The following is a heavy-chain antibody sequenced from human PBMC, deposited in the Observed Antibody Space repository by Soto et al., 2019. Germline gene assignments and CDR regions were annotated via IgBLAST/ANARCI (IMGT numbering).Heavy chain of an antibody. CDR1: GGTFSSYA. CDR2: IIPIFGTA. D-gene: IGHD3-22*01. V-gene: IGHV1-69*06. Sequence: QVQLVQSGAEVKKPGSSVKVSCKASGGTFSSYAISWVRQAPGQGLEWMGGIIPIFGTANYAQKFQGRVTITADKSTSTAYMELSSLGSEDTAVYYCARDYPDHYDSSGYYSGGWFDPWGQGTLVTVSS. J-gene: IGHJ5*02. CDR3: ARDYPDHYDSSGYYSGGWFDP.